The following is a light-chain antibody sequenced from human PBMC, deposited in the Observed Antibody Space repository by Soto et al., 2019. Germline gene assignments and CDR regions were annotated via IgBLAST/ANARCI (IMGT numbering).Light chain of an antibody. Sequence: EIVLTQSPGTLSLSPGERATLSCRASQSVSSSYLAWYQQKPGQAPRLLIYGASSRATGIADRFSGSGSGPDFTFTISRLEPEDYSVYYCQQYGRSLFGPGTKVDIK. J-gene: IGKJ3*01. CDR2: GAS. CDR1: QSVSSSY. CDR3: QQYGRSL. V-gene: IGKV3-20*01.